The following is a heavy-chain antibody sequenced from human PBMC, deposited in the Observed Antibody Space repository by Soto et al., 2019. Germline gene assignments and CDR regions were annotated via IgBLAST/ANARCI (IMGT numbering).Heavy chain of an antibody. CDR3: ARDRGYSSGWYYFDY. CDR2: ISAYNGNT. D-gene: IGHD6-19*01. Sequence: ASMKVSCKASGYTFNSYGINWVRKGPGQGLEWMGWISAYNGNTNYAQKLQGRVTMTTDTSTSTAYMELRSLRSDDTAVYYCARDRGYSSGWYYFDYWGQGTLVTVSS. CDR1: GYTFNSYG. J-gene: IGHJ4*02. V-gene: IGHV1-18*01.